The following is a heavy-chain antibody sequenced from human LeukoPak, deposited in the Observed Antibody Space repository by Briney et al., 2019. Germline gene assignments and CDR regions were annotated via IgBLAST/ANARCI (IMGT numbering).Heavy chain of an antibody. CDR2: IYYSGST. J-gene: IGHJ6*03. CDR1: GGSISSYY. CDR3: ASAYCSSTSCYGGYYYYYYMDV. D-gene: IGHD2-2*01. Sequence: SETLSLTCTVSGGSISSYYWSWIRQPRGKGVEWIGYIYYSGSTNYNPSLKSRVTISVDTSKNQFSLKLSSVTAADTAVYYCASAYCSSTSCYGGYYYYYYMDVWGKGTTVTVSS. V-gene: IGHV4-59*08.